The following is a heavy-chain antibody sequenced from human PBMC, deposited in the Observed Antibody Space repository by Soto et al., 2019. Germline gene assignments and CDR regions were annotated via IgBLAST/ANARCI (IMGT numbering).Heavy chain of an antibody. CDR1: GYSFTSYW. V-gene: IGHV5-10-1*01. Sequence: PGESLKISCKGSGYSFTSYWISWVRQMPGKGLEWMGRIDPSDSYTNYSPSFQGHVTISADKSISTAYLQWSSLKASDTAMYYCARLGVYGSRSYSPHGMDVWGQGTTVTVSS. D-gene: IGHD3-10*01. J-gene: IGHJ6*02. CDR3: ARLGVYGSRSYSPHGMDV. CDR2: IDPSDSYT.